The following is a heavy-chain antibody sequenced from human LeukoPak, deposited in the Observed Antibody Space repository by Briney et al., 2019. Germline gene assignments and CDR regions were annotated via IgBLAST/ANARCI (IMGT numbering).Heavy chain of an antibody. CDR2: IYYIGTT. Sequence: SETLSLTCTVSGGSMSSSSHYWGWIRQPPGKGLEWIASIYYIGTTSYNPSLKSRVTISVDTSKKQFSLKLDSVTAADTAVYYCARHRRYSSGWYGAFDIWGQGAMVTAAS. CDR3: ARHRRYSSGWYGAFDI. CDR1: GGSMSSSSHY. J-gene: IGHJ3*02. V-gene: IGHV4-39*01. D-gene: IGHD6-19*01.